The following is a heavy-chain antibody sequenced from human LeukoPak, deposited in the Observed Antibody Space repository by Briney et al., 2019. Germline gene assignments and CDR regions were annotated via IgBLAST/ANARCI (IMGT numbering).Heavy chain of an antibody. CDR2: IKQDGSEK. CDR1: GFTFSSYA. CDR3: ARDAVDTAMVFDY. J-gene: IGHJ4*02. V-gene: IGHV3-7*03. D-gene: IGHD5-18*01. Sequence: GGSLRLSCAASGFTFSSYAMHWVRQAPGKGLEWVANIKQDGSEKYYVDSVKGRFTISRDNAKNSLYLQMNSLRAEDTAVYYCARDAVDTAMVFDYWGQGTLVTVSS.